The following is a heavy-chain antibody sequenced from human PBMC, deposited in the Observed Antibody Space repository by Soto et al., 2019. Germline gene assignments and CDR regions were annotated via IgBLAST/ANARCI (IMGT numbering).Heavy chain of an antibody. J-gene: IGHJ4*02. D-gene: IGHD3-22*01. Sequence: SETLSRTCTVSGGSISGGVYYWIWYRQHPGKVLEWIGYVYHSGSTYNNPSLKSRVTISVDTSKNQFSLKLSSVTAADTAVYYCASLSAGYYYDSSGYYFDYWGQGTLVTVSS. V-gene: IGHV4-31*03. CDR3: ASLSAGYYYDSSGYYFDY. CDR1: GGSISGGVYY. CDR2: VYHSGST.